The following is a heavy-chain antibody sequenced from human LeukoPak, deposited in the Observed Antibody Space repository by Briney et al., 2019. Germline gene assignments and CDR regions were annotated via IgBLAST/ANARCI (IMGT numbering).Heavy chain of an antibody. CDR2: IYYSGST. CDR3: ARGGIVAAGTTPFDY. J-gene: IGHJ4*02. D-gene: IGHD6-13*01. Sequence: PSETLSLTCTVSGGSISSYYWSWIRQPPGKGLEWIGYIYYSGSTNYNPSLKSRVTISVDTSKNQFSLKLSSVTAADTAVYYCARGGIVAAGTTPFDYWGQGTLVTVSS. V-gene: IGHV4-59*01. CDR1: GGSISSYY.